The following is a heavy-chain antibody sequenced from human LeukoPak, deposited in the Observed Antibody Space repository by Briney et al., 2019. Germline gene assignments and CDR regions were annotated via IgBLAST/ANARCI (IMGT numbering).Heavy chain of an antibody. CDR2: ISYDGSNK. J-gene: IGHJ4*02. CDR3: AKDRRGYYGSGRSKIFDY. Sequence: GGSLRLSCAASGFTFSSYGMHWVRQAPGKGLEWVAVISYDGSNKYYADSVKGRFTISRDNSKNTLYLQMNSLRAEDTAVYYCAKDRRGYYGSGRSKIFDYWGQGTLVTVSS. CDR1: GFTFSSYG. D-gene: IGHD3-10*01. V-gene: IGHV3-30*18.